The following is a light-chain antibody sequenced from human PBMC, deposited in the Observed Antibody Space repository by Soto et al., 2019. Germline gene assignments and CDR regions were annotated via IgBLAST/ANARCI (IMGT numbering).Light chain of an antibody. CDR3: QQRGNWPRTWA. V-gene: IGKV3-11*01. Sequence: PGDGAALSCTASQSVNTSLGWYQQKPGQAPRLLIYDATLRATGIPARFTGSGSGTDFTLTITSLEPEDFAVYYCQQRGNWPRTWAFGQGTKVEVK. CDR1: QSVNTS. J-gene: IGKJ1*01. CDR2: DAT.